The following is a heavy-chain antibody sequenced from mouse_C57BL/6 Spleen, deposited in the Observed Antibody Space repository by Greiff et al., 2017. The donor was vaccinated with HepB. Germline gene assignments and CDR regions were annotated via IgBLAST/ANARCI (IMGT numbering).Heavy chain of an antibody. J-gene: IGHJ2*01. D-gene: IGHD2-3*01. CDR3: TTFYDGTGGYFDY. CDR2: IRNKANNHAT. CDR1: GFTFSDAW. Sequence: EVMLVESGGGLVQPGGSMKLSCAASGFTFSDAWMDWVRQSPEKGLEWVAEIRNKANNHATYYAESVKGRFTISRDDSKSSVYLQMNSLRAEDTGIYYCTTFYDGTGGYFDYWGQGTTLTVSS. V-gene: IGHV6-6*01.